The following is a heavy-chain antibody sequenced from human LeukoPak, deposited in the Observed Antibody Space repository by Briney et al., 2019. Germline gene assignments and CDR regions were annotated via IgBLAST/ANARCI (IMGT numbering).Heavy chain of an antibody. J-gene: IGHJ4*02. D-gene: IGHD2-2*03. CDR1: GFTVSSYE. CDR3: ARVDYSGDY. V-gene: IGHV3-48*03. Sequence: SPRLACATAGFTVSSYEMNWVRQPPGKGLGWVSYISSSGRTISYADSVKGRFTISRDNAKNSLYLPMSSLRAEDTAVYYCARVDYSGDYWGQGTLVTVSS. CDR2: ISSSGRTI.